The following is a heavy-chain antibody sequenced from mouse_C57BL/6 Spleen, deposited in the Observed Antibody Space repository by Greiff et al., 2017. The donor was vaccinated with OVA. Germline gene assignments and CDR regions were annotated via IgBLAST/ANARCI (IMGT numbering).Heavy chain of an antibody. V-gene: IGHV1-52*01. CDR2: IDPSDSET. J-gene: IGHJ4*01. Sequence: VQLQQPGAELVRPGSSVKLSCKASGYTFTSYWMHWVKQRPIQGLEWIGNIDPSDSETHYNQKFKDKATLTVDKSSSTAYMQLSSLTSEDSAVYYCARGADDYAMDYWGQGTSVTVSS. CDR1: GYTFTSYW. CDR3: ARGADDYAMDY.